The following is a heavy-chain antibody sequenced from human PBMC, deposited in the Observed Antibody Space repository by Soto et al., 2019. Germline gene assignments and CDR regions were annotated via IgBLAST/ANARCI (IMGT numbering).Heavy chain of an antibody. Sequence: SVKVSCKASGGTFSSYAISWVRQAPGQGLEWMGGIIPIFGTANYAQKFQGRVTITADESTSTAYMELSSLRSEDTAVYYCARANVWGSYRYTEDPYYGMDVWGQGTTVTVSS. CDR3: ARANVWGSYRYTEDPYYGMDV. CDR2: IIPIFGTA. J-gene: IGHJ6*02. V-gene: IGHV1-69*13. D-gene: IGHD3-16*02. CDR1: GGTFSSYA.